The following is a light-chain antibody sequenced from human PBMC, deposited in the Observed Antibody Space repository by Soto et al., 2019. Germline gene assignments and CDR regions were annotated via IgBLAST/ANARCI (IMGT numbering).Light chain of an antibody. V-gene: IGKV3-11*01. CDR3: QQRSNCPLT. CDR2: DVS. Sequence: EIVLTQSPGTLSLSPGERATISCRASQSVYTYLAWYQQKPGQSPRLLIYDVSNRATGVPARFSGSGSGTDFTLTINSLKPEDFAIYYCQQRSNCPLTFGAGTKVEIK. CDR1: QSVYTY. J-gene: IGKJ4*01.